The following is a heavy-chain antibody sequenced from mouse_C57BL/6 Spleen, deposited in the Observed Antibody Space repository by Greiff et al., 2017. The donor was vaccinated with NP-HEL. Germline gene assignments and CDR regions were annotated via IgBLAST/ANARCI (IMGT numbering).Heavy chain of an antibody. V-gene: IGHV1-74*01. CDR2: IHPSDSDT. D-gene: IGHD2-12*01. CDR1: GYTFTSYW. CDR3: AMPELRPWFAY. J-gene: IGHJ3*01. Sequence: QVQLQQPGAELVKPGASVKVSCTASGYTFTSYWMHWVQQTPGQGLEWIGRIHPSDSDTNYTQKFKGKATLTVDKSSSTAYMQLSSLTSEDSAVYYCAMPELRPWFAYWGQGTLVTVSA.